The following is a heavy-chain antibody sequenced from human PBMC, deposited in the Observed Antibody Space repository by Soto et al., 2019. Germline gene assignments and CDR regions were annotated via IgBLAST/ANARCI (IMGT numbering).Heavy chain of an antibody. CDR1: GYTFTTYY. Sequence: QVQLVQSGAEVKKPGASVKVSCKASGYTFTTYYVHWVRQAPGQGLQWMGIINPGGGSTGYAQKFQGRVTMTRDTSTSTVYMELSSLRSEDTAVYYCARGSPCSSKQWLAYGMDVWGQGTTVTVSS. V-gene: IGHV1-46*01. D-gene: IGHD6-19*01. CDR2: INPGGGST. CDR3: ARGSPCSSKQWLAYGMDV. J-gene: IGHJ6*02.